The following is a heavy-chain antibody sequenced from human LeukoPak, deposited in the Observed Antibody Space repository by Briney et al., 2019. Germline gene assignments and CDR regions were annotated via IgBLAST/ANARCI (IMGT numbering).Heavy chain of an antibody. CDR3: ARCRDGYNFLDY. CDR1: GGSISSYY. V-gene: IGHV4-59*08. Sequence: SSETLSLTCTVSGGSISSYYWCWIRQPPGKGLEWIGYIYCSGSTNYNPSLKSRVTISVDTSKSQFSLKLSSVTAADTAVYYCARCRDGYNFLDYWGQGTLVTVSS. D-gene: IGHD5-24*01. J-gene: IGHJ4*02. CDR2: IYCSGST.